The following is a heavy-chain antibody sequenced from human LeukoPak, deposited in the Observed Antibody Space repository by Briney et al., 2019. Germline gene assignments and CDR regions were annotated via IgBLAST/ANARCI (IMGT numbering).Heavy chain of an antibody. CDR1: GFTFSSYS. CDR2: ISSSSSYI. CDR3: AKSLSSRGLIIPKTSRYFDY. J-gene: IGHJ4*02. D-gene: IGHD3-10*01. Sequence: GGSLRLSCAASGFTFSSYSMNWVRQAPGKGLEWVSSISSSSSYIYYADSVKGRFTISRDNSKNTLYLQMNSLRAEDTAVYYCAKSLSSRGLIIPKTSRYFDYWGQGTLVTVSS. V-gene: IGHV3-21*01.